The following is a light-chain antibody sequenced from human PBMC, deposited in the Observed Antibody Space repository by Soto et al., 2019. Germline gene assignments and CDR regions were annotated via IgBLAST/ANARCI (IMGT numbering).Light chain of an antibody. CDR3: QQSHSIPWT. CDR1: QSISSN. J-gene: IGKJ1*01. V-gene: IGKV1-39*01. Sequence: DIQMTQSPSSLSASVGDIVTITCRASQSISSNLNWYQQKPGKAPKLLIYAASNLQSGVPSTFSGSGSGTDFTLTISSLQPEDFATYYCQQSHSIPWTFGQGTKV. CDR2: AAS.